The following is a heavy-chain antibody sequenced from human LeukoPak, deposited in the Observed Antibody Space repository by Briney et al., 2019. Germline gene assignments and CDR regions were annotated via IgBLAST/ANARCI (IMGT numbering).Heavy chain of an antibody. CDR3: ASINSGWDFDC. CDR1: GFTFSSYS. CDR2: ISSSSSTI. D-gene: IGHD6-19*01. Sequence: GGSLRLSCAASGFTFSSYSMNWVRQAPGKGLEWVSYISSSSSTIYYADSVKGRFTISRDNAKNSLYLQMNSLRAEDTAVYYCASINSGWDFDCWGQGTLVTVSS. V-gene: IGHV3-48*01. J-gene: IGHJ4*02.